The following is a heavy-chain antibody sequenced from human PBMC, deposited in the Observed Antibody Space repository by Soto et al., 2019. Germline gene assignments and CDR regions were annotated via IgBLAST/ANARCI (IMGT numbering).Heavy chain of an antibody. V-gene: IGHV3-15*01. Sequence: EVQLVESGGGLVKPGGSLRLSCAASGFTFSNAWMSWVRQAPGKGLEWVGRIKSKTDGGTTDYAAPVKGRFTISRDHSKNTLYLQMNSLKTEDTAVYYCTTDRDGYSSSWYSYCDYWGQGTLVTFSS. J-gene: IGHJ4*02. CDR1: GFTFSNAW. CDR2: IKSKTDGGTT. D-gene: IGHD6-13*01. CDR3: TTDRDGYSSSWYSYCDY.